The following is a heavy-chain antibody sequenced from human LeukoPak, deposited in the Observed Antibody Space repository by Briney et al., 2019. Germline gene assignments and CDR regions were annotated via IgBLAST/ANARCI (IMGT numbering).Heavy chain of an antibody. V-gene: IGHV4-39*01. Sequence: SETLSLTCTVSGGSISSSSYYWGWIRQPPGKGLEWIGSIYYSGSTYYTPSLKSRVTISVDTSKNQFSLKLSSVTAADTAVYYCATIGYSYELDYWGQGTLVTVSS. D-gene: IGHD5-18*01. J-gene: IGHJ4*02. CDR1: GGSISSSSYY. CDR2: IYYSGST. CDR3: ATIGYSYELDY.